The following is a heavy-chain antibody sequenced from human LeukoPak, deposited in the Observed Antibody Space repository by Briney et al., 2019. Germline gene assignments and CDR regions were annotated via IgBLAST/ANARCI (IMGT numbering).Heavy chain of an antibody. CDR1: GFTFSSYA. Sequence: GGSLRLSCAASGFTFSSYAISWVRQAPGQGLEWMGGIIPIFGTANYAQKFQGRVTITADESTSTAYMELSSLRSEDTAVYYCARIWGSGVYYYYGMDVWGQGTTVTVSS. D-gene: IGHD7-27*01. CDR3: ARIWGSGVYYYYGMDV. V-gene: IGHV1-69*01. J-gene: IGHJ6*02. CDR2: IIPIFGTA.